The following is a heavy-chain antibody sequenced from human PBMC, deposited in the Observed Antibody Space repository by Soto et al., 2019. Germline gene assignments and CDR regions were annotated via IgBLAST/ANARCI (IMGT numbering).Heavy chain of an antibody. D-gene: IGHD3-3*01. CDR2: INHSGST. CDR1: GGSFSGYY. CDR3: ARAPYYDFWSGSQPYYYYGMDV. V-gene: IGHV4-34*01. J-gene: IGHJ6*02. Sequence: SETLSLTCAVYGGSFSGYYWSWIRQPPGKGLEWIGEINHSGSTNYNPSLKSRVTISVDTSKNQFSLKLSSVTAADTAAYYCARAPYYDFWSGSQPYYYYGMDVWGQGTTVTVSS.